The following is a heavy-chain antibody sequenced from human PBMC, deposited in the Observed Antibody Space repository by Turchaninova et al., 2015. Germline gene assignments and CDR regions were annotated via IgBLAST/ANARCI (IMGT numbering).Heavy chain of an antibody. CDR2: ISGSGGST. CDR1: GFTFSSYA. Sequence: PGGSLRLSCAASGFTFSSYAMSWVRQAPGKGLEWVSAISGSGGSTYYADSVKGRFTISRDNSKNTLYLQRNSLRAEDTAVYYCAKDDVYYDSSGYYEDDYWGQGTLVTVSS. V-gene: IGHV3-23*01. CDR3: AKDDVYYDSSGYYEDDY. J-gene: IGHJ4*02. D-gene: IGHD3-22*01.